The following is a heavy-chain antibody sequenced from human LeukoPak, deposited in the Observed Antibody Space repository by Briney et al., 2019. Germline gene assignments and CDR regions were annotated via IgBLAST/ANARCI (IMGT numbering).Heavy chain of an antibody. V-gene: IGHV1-18*01. J-gene: IGHJ4*02. Sequence: ASVKVSCKASGYTFTSYGISWVRQAPGQGLEWMGWISAYNGNTNYAQKLQGRVTMTTDTSTSTAYMELRSLRSDDTAVYYCARDRFSGSRRWPQSGYWGQGTLVTVSS. CDR1: GYTFTSYG. CDR3: ARDRFSGSRRWPQSGY. CDR2: ISAYNGNT. D-gene: IGHD5-24*01.